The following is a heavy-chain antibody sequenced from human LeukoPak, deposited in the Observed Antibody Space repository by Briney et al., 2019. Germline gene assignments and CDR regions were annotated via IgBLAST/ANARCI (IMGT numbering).Heavy chain of an antibody. J-gene: IGHJ4*02. CDR3: RCVGAVAGTVFDY. CDR2: INPSGGST. V-gene: IGHV1-46*01. D-gene: IGHD6-19*01. CDR1: GGTFSSYA. Sequence: ASVKVSCKASGGTFSSYAISWVRQAPGQGLEWMGIINPSGGSTSYAQKFQGRVTMTRDTSTSTVYMELSSLRSEDTAVYYCRCVGAVAGTVFDYWGQGTLVTVSS.